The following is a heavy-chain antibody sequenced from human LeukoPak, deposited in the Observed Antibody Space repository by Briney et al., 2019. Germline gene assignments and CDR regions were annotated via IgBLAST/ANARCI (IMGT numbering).Heavy chain of an antibody. Sequence: PGGSLRLSCAASGFTFSSYSMSWVRQAPGKGLEWVANIKQDGSEKYYVDSVKGRFTISRDNAKNSLYLQMNSLRAEDTAVYYCARDMGLRTTSIGAFDIWGQGTMVTVSS. CDR2: IKQDGSEK. D-gene: IGHD4-11*01. J-gene: IGHJ3*02. CDR3: ARDMGLRTTSIGAFDI. V-gene: IGHV3-7*01. CDR1: GFTFSSYS.